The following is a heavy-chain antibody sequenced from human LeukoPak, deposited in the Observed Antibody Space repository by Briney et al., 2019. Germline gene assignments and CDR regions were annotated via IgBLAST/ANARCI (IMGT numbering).Heavy chain of an antibody. V-gene: IGHV1-2*02. CDR1: GYTFTDYY. D-gene: IGHD6-19*01. Sequence: ASVKVSCKSSGYTFTDYYMHWVRQAPGQGLEWMGWINPKSGGTNYAQNFQGRVTITADKSTSTAYMELSSLRSEDTAVYYCARDGVAGGFDYWGQGILVTVSS. CDR3: ARDGVAGGFDY. CDR2: INPKSGGT. J-gene: IGHJ4*02.